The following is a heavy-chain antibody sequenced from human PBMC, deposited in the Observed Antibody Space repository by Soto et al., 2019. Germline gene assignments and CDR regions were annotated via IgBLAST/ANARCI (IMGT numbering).Heavy chain of an antibody. CDR2: INHSGST. Sequence: SETLSLTCAVYGVSFSGYYWSWIRQPPGKGLEWIGEINHSGSTNYNPSLKSRVTISVDTSKNQFSLKLSSVTAADTAVYYCARGAVRFLEWLSYANYYYYYYMDVWGKGTTVTVSS. D-gene: IGHD3-3*01. CDR3: ARGAVRFLEWLSYANYYYYYYMDV. CDR1: GVSFSGYY. V-gene: IGHV4-34*01. J-gene: IGHJ6*03.